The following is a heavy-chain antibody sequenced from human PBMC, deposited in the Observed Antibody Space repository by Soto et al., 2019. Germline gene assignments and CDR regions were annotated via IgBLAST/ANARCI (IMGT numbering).Heavy chain of an antibody. CDR2: TSEDGGRT. CDR3: SRDLCGQYDS. D-gene: IGHD3-16*01. Sequence: EVHLVESGGGLVRPGESLRLSCAASGFTFRGYWMNWVRQPPGKGLVWVERTSEDGGRTDYADSVQGRFTISRDNANNALYLQMNSLRAEDAAIYCCSRDLCGQYDSWGRGTLVTVSS. V-gene: IGHV3-74*01. CDR1: GFTFRGYW. J-gene: IGHJ4*02.